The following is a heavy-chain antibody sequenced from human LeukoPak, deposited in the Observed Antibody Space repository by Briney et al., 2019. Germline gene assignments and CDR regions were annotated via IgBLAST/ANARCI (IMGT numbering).Heavy chain of an antibody. J-gene: IGHJ4*02. CDR3: ARRADYSSSWYFDY. V-gene: IGHV4-59*08. Sequence: SETLSLTCTVSGGSISRYYWSWIRQPPGKGLEWIGYIYYSGSTNYNPSLKSRVTISVDTSKNQFSLKLSSVTVADTAVYYCARRADYSSSWYFDYWGQGTLVTVSS. D-gene: IGHD6-13*01. CDR1: GGSISRYY. CDR2: IYYSGST.